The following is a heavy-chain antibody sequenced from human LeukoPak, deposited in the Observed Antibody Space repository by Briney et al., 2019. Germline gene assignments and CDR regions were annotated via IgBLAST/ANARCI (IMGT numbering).Heavy chain of an antibody. V-gene: IGHV3-48*03. CDR3: ARVLRRIDP. D-gene: IGHD5/OR15-5a*01. J-gene: IGHJ5*02. CDR2: ISSSGSTI. CDR1: GFTFSSYE. Sequence: PGGSLRLSCAAPGFTFSSYEMNWVRQAPGKGLEWVSYISSSGSTIYYADSVKGRFTISRDNAKNSLYLQMNSLRAEDTAVYYCARVLRRIDPWGQGTLVTVSS.